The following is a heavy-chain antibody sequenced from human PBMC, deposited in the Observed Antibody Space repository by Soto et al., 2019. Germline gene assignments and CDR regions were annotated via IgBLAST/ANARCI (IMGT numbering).Heavy chain of an antibody. D-gene: IGHD3-10*01. V-gene: IGHV3-23*01. Sequence: PGGSLRLSCAASGFTFSSYAMRWVRQDPGKGLEWVSAISGSGGSTYYADSVKGRFTISRDNSKNTLYLQMNSLRAEDTAVYYCAKDPPLWFGELKGNLFDYWGQGTLVTVSS. J-gene: IGHJ4*02. CDR1: GFTFSSYA. CDR3: AKDPPLWFGELKGNLFDY. CDR2: ISGSGGST.